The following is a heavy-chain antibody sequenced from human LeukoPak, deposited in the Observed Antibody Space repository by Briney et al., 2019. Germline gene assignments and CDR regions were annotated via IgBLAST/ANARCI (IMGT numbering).Heavy chain of an antibody. Sequence: SETLSLTCAVSGHSITSGYYWGWIRQPPGKGLEWIGSIYHSGSTYYNPSLKSRVTISVDTSKNQFSLKLSSVTAADTAVYYCAGIPDVLMVYSHAFDIWGQGTMVTVSS. D-gene: IGHD2-8*01. J-gene: IGHJ3*02. CDR2: IYHSGST. CDR1: GHSITSGYY. V-gene: IGHV4-38-2*01. CDR3: AGIPDVLMVYSHAFDI.